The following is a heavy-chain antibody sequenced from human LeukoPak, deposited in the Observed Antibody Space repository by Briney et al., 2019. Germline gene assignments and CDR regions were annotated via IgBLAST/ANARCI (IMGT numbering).Heavy chain of an antibody. CDR1: GFTFSSYA. CDR2: ITASGGNT. CDR3: AKGNGYSYGRYYFDY. J-gene: IGHJ4*02. V-gene: IGHV3-23*01. Sequence: GGSLRLSCAASGFTFSSYAMGWVRQAPGKGLEWVSAITASGGNTYYADSLKGRFTISRVNSKNTLYLHVNSLRAEDTAVYYCAKGNGYSYGRYYFDYWGQGTLVTVSS. D-gene: IGHD5-18*01.